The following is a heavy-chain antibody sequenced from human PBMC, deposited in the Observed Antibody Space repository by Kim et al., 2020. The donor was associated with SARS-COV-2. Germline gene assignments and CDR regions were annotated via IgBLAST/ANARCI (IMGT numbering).Heavy chain of an antibody. J-gene: IGHJ4*02. CDR2: NSNK. Sequence: NSNKKYSQQFQGRVTITRDTSASTAYMELSSLRSEDTAVYYCAREPLVDYWGQGTLVTVSS. CDR3: AREPLVDY. V-gene: IGHV1-3*01.